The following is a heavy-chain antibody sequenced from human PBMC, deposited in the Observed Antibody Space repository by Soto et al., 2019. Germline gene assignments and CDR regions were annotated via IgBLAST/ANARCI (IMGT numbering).Heavy chain of an antibody. CDR3: ARERYSSGPLFDY. Sequence: PGGSLRLSCAASGFTFSTYGMHWVRQAPGKGLEWVAVIWFDGSNKYYADSVKGRFTISRDNSKNTLYLQSNSLRAEDTAVYYCARERYSSGPLFDYWGQGTLVTVSS. CDR2: IWFDGSNK. J-gene: IGHJ4*02. D-gene: IGHD6-19*01. V-gene: IGHV3-33*01. CDR1: GFTFSTYG.